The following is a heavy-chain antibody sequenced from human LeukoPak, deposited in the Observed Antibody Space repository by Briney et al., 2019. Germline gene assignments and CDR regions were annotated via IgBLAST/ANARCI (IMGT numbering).Heavy chain of an antibody. J-gene: IGHJ4*02. Sequence: GGSLRLSCAASGFTFSSYAVNWVRQAPGKGLEWVSNISGSGDNTYYAGSVKGRFTISRDNSKNTLYMQMISLRADVTAVYYCARDRRGYYDSSGGYYGFFEYWGQGTLVTVSS. D-gene: IGHD3-22*01. CDR2: ISGSGDNT. CDR1: GFTFSSYA. V-gene: IGHV3-23*01. CDR3: ARDRRGYYDSSGGYYGFFEY.